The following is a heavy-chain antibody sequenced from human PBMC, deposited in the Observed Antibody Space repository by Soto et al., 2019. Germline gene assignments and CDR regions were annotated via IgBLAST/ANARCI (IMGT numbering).Heavy chain of an antibody. V-gene: IGHV1-69*13. Sequence: SVKVSCKASGGTFSSYAISWVRQAPGQGLEWMGGIIPIFGTANYAQKFQGRVTMTGDESISTAYMELSRLRSDDTAVYYCAREPKYCTNGVCTYGMDVVGQGTTVTVSS. CDR1: GGTFSSYA. CDR3: AREPKYCTNGVCTYGMDV. D-gene: IGHD2-8*01. CDR2: IIPIFGTA. J-gene: IGHJ6*02.